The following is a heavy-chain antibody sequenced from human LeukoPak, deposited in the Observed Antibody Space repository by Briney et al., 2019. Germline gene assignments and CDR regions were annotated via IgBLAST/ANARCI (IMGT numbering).Heavy chain of an antibody. CDR2: IYTSGST. V-gene: IGHV4-4*07. D-gene: IGHD5-24*01. Sequence: PSETLSLTCTVSGGSISSYYWSWIRQPAGKGLEWIGRIYTSGSTNYNPSLKSRVTMSVDTSKNQFSLKLSSVTAADTAVYYCARLPRRDGYNWSYYYYMDVWGKGTTVTVSS. CDR1: GGSISSYY. J-gene: IGHJ6*03. CDR3: ARLPRRDGYNWSYYYYMDV.